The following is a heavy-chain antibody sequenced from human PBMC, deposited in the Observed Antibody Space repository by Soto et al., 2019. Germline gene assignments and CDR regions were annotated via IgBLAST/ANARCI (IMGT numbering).Heavy chain of an antibody. Sequence: QVQLVQSGAEVKKPGSSVKVSCKASGGTFSSYAISWVRQAPGQGLEWMGGIIPIFGTANYAQKFQGRVTITADESTSTAYMELRSLRSEDTAVYYCARDGPAIVVRSTEQFDYWGQGTLVTVSS. J-gene: IGHJ4*02. CDR2: IIPIFGTA. D-gene: IGHD2-15*01. CDR1: GGTFSSYA. CDR3: ARDGPAIVVRSTEQFDY. V-gene: IGHV1-69*01.